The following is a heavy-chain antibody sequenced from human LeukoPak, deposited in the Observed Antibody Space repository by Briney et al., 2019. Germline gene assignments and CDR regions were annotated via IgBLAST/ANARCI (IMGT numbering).Heavy chain of an antibody. CDR3: ARHLTTGYSSGWYSDY. CDR1: GGSISSSSYY. J-gene: IGHJ4*02. V-gene: IGHV4-39*07. CDR2: IYYSGST. D-gene: IGHD6-19*01. Sequence: SETLSLTCTVSGGSISSSSYYWGWIRQPPGKGLEWIGSIYYSGSTYYNPSLKSRVTISVDTSKNQFSLKLSSVTAADTAVYYCARHLTTGYSSGWYSDYWGQGTLVTVSS.